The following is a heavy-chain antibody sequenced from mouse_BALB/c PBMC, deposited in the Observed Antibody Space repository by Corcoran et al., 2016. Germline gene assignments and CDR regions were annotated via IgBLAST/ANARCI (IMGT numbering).Heavy chain of an antibody. CDR1: GYTFSSYW. CDR2: ILPGSGST. V-gene: IGHV1-9*01. D-gene: IGHD2-12*01. CDR3: ARPPLRRSMDY. Sequence: QVQLQQSGAELMKPGASVKISCKATGYTFSSYWIEWVKQRPGHGLEWIGEILPGSGSTNYNEKFKGKATFTVDTSSNTAYMQLSSLTSEDSAVYYCARPPLRRSMDYWGQGTSVTVSS. J-gene: IGHJ4*01.